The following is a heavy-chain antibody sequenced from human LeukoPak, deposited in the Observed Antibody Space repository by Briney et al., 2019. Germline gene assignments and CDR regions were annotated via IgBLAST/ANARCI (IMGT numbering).Heavy chain of an antibody. V-gene: IGHV1-69*13. Sequence: SVKVSCKASGGTFSSYAISWVRQAPGQGLEWMGGIIPIFGTANYAQKFQGRVTITAVESMSTAYMELSSLRSEDTAVYRCARGWLAETTVVTPYNYWGQGTLVTVSS. D-gene: IGHD4-23*01. CDR1: GGTFSSYA. J-gene: IGHJ4*02. CDR2: IIPIFGTA. CDR3: ARGWLAETTVVTPYNY.